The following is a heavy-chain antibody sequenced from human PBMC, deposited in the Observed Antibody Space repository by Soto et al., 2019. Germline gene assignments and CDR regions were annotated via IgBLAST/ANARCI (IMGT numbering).Heavy chain of an antibody. V-gene: IGHV3-7*03. CDR2: IKQDGSEK. D-gene: IGHD6-13*01. CDR3: AREVTHRIAAAGHAGMDV. Sequence: EVQLVESGGGLVQPGGSLRLSCAASGFTFSSYWMSWVRQAPGKGLEWVANIKQDGSEKYYVDSVKGRFTISRDNAKNSLYLQMNSLRAEDTAVYYCAREVTHRIAAAGHAGMDVWSQGTTVTVSS. J-gene: IGHJ6*02. CDR1: GFTFSSYW.